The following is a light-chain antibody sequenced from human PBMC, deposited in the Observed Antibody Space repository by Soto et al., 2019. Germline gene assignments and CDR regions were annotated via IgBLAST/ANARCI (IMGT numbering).Light chain of an antibody. Sequence: DIQMTQSPSSLSASVGDRVTITCRASQGIAKSLAWYQQKPGKAPKLLIYSPSTLQSGVPSRFSGSGSGTDFTLTISSLQPEDVATYYCQKYNSAPCTFGQGTKGEIK. CDR3: QKYNSAPCT. J-gene: IGKJ1*01. CDR1: QGIAKS. CDR2: SPS. V-gene: IGKV1-27*01.